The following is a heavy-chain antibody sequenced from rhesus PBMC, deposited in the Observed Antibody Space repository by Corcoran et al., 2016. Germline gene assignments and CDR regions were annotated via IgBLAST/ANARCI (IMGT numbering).Heavy chain of an antibody. J-gene: IGHJ3*01. CDR3: ARTYNWNYGAFDF. V-gene: IGHV4-173*01. D-gene: IGHD1-26*01. CDR1: GGSISNNY. CDR2: IYGSGSST. Sequence: QLQLQESGPGLVKPSETLSVTCAVSGGSISNNYWSWIRQPPGKGLEWIGRIYGSGSSTNYNPSLKSRVTISTDTSKNQFSLKLSSVTAADTAVYYCARTYNWNYGAFDFWGQGLRVTVSS.